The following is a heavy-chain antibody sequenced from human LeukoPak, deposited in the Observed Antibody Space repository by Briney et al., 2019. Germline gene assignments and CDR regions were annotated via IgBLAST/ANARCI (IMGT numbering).Heavy chain of an antibody. D-gene: IGHD5-18*01. CDR1: GITVNTNY. V-gene: IGHV3-66*02. CDR3: AKIGFGFSYGQGFDQ. Sequence: GGSLRLSCAASGITVNTNYMSWVRQAPGKGLEWVSIIYSGGATFYADSVKGRFTVSRDNSENTLYLQMNSLRPDDTAIYYCAKIGFGFSYGQGFDQWGQGTLVSVSS. CDR2: IYSGGAT. J-gene: IGHJ4*02.